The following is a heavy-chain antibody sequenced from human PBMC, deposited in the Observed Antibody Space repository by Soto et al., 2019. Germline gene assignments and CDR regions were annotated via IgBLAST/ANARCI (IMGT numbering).Heavy chain of an antibody. J-gene: IGHJ6*03. V-gene: IGHV3-30*18. CDR2: ISYDGSNK. D-gene: IGHD2-2*01. Sequence: GGSLRLSCAASGFTFSSYGMHWVRQAPGKGLEWVSVISYDGSNKYYVDSVKGRFTISRDNSKNTLYLQMNSLRAEDTAVYYCAKDRRDCTSTSCYYYYYYYYMDVWGKGTTVTVSS. CDR1: GFTFSSYG. CDR3: AKDRRDCTSTSCYYYYYYYYMDV.